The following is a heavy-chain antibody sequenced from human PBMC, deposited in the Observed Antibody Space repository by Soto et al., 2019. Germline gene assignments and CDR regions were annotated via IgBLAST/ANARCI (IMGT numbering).Heavy chain of an antibody. D-gene: IGHD2-2*01. CDR2: ISGSGGST. Sequence: GGSLRLSCAASGFTFSSYAMSWVRQAPGKGLEWVSAISGSGGSTYYAHSVKGRLTISRDNSKNTLYLQMNSLRAEDTAVYYCAKKRSAQLLHYYYYYMDVWGKGTTVTVSS. V-gene: IGHV3-23*01. J-gene: IGHJ6*03. CDR3: AKKRSAQLLHYYYYYMDV. CDR1: GFTFSSYA.